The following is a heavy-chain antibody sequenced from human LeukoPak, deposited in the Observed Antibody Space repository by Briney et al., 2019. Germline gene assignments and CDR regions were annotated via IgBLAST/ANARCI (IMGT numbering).Heavy chain of an antibody. CDR3: AREEEDYDFWSGEGGFDY. CDR1: GGSISSYY. J-gene: IGHJ4*02. D-gene: IGHD3-3*01. CDR2: IYTSGST. Sequence: SETLSLTCTVSGGSISSYYWSWIRQPAGKGLEWIGRIYTSGSTNYNPSLESRVTISVDKSKNQFSLKLSSVTAADTAVYYCAREEEDYDFWSGEGGFDYWGQGTLVTVPS. V-gene: IGHV4-4*07.